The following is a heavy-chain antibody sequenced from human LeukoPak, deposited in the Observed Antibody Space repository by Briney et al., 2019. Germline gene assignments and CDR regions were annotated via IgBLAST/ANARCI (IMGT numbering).Heavy chain of an antibody. Sequence: SETLSLTCDVSGGSISNTNWWSWVRQPPGQGLEWIGEVSLAGQTNYNPSLNGRVTMSLDESSNQLSLKLTSVTAADTAIYYCSRENGAFCPFGYWGQGTLVIVPS. J-gene: IGHJ4*02. CDR3: SRENGAFCPFGY. CDR1: GGSISNTNW. V-gene: IGHV4-4*02. CDR2: VSLAGQT. D-gene: IGHD2-8*01.